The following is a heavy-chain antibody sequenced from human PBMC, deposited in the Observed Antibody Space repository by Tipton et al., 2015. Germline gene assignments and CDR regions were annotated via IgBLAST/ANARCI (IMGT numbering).Heavy chain of an antibody. Sequence: LRLSCTVSGGSISSRSYSWGWIRQPPGKGLEWIGNIYYSGSTFYNPSLESRVTISVDTSKNQFSLILSSVTAADTAVYYCASSYHYYSYYYGMEVWGQGTTVTVAS. J-gene: IGHJ6*02. CDR2: IYYSGST. V-gene: IGHV4-39*01. CDR1: GGSISSRSYS. CDR3: ASSYHYYSYYYGMEV. D-gene: IGHD3-22*01.